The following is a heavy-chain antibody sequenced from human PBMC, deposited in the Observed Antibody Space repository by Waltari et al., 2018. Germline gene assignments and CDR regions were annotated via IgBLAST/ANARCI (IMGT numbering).Heavy chain of an antibody. Sequence: EVQLVESGGGLVKPGGSLRLSCAASGFTFSSYSMNWVRQAPGKGLEWVSSSSSSSSYIYYADSVKGRFTISRDNAKNSLYLQMNSLRAEDTAVYYCARDNYDYGDYGVVPSEGVEEDWGQGTLVTVSS. V-gene: IGHV3-21*01. D-gene: IGHD4-17*01. CDR3: ARDNYDYGDYGVVPSEGVEED. CDR1: GFTFSSYS. CDR2: SSSSSSYI. J-gene: IGHJ4*02.